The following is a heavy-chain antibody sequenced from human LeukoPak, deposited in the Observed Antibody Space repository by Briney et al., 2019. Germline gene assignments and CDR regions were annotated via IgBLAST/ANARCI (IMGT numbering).Heavy chain of an antibody. CDR1: GFTFSSYA. Sequence: PGGSLRLSCAASGFTFSSYAMHWVRQAPGKGLEWVAVISYDGSNKYYADSVKGRFTISRDNSKNTLYLQMNSLRAEDTAVYYCAKGPELEPGDYWGQGTLVTVSS. D-gene: IGHD1-1*01. V-gene: IGHV3-30-3*01. CDR2: ISYDGSNK. J-gene: IGHJ4*02. CDR3: AKGPELEPGDY.